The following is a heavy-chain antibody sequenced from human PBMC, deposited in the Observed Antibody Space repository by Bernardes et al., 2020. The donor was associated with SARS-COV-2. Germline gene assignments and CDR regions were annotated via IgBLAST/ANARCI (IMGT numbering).Heavy chain of an antibody. V-gene: IGHV4-31*03. CDR2: IYYSGNT. CDR1: GASIRSGGDY. D-gene: IGHD5-18*01. CDR3: ARGTWIELWLGGTWFDP. Sequence: LSLTCTVSGASIRSGGDYWSWIRQHPGKGLEWIGYIYYSGNTHYNPSLRSRAAISVDTSKNQFSLRLTSVTAADTAVYYCARGTWIELWLGGTWFDPWGQGT. J-gene: IGHJ5*02.